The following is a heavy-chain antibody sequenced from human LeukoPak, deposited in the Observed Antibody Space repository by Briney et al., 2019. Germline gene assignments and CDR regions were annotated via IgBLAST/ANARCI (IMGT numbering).Heavy chain of an antibody. Sequence: ASVKVSCKASGGTFSGYAISWVRQAPGQGLEWMGGIIPIFGTANYAQKFQGRVTITADESTSTAYMELSSLRSDDTAVYYCARGRVSMVRGVIPYYYYYMDVWGKGTTVTISS. CDR1: GGTFSGYA. CDR2: IIPIFGTA. D-gene: IGHD3-10*01. J-gene: IGHJ6*03. CDR3: ARGRVSMVRGVIPYYYYYMDV. V-gene: IGHV1-69*13.